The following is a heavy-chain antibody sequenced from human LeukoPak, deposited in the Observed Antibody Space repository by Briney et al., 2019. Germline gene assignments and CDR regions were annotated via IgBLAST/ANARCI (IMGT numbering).Heavy chain of an antibody. CDR2: IYYRGST. D-gene: IGHD2-8*02. CDR1: GGSISSYY. Sequence: SETLSLTCTVSGGSISSYYWSWIRQPPGKGLEWIGYIYYRGSTNYNPSLKSRVTISVDTSKNQFSLKLSSVTAADTAVYYCARELVGGYFDYWGQGTLVTVDS. J-gene: IGHJ4*02. V-gene: IGHV4-59*01. CDR3: ARELVGGYFDY.